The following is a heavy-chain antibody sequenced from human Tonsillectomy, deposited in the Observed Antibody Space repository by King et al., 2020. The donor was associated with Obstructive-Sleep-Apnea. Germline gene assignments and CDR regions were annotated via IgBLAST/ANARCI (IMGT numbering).Heavy chain of an antibody. CDR3: AGAGRTVTTSSFDY. V-gene: IGHV4-39*07. Sequence: QLQESGPGLVKPSETLSLTCTVSGGSISSSSYYWGWIRQPPGKGLEWIGSIYYSGSTYYNPSLRSRVTISVDTSKNQFSLKLSSVTAADTAVYYCAGAGRTVTTSSFDYWGQGTLVTVSS. J-gene: IGHJ4*02. D-gene: IGHD4-17*01. CDR1: GGSISSSSYY. CDR2: IYYSGST.